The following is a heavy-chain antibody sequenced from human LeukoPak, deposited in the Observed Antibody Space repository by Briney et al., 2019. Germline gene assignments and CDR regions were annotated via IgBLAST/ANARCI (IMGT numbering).Heavy chain of an antibody. V-gene: IGHV1-46*01. CDR3: ARDGPPVVVGPLGY. CDR1: GGTFSSYA. CDR2: INPSGGST. D-gene: IGHD2-2*01. J-gene: IGHJ4*02. Sequence: ASVKVSCKASGGTFSSYAISWVRQAPGQGLEWMGIINPSGGSTSYAQKFQGRVTMTRDTPTSTVYMELSSLRSEDTAVYYCARDGPPVVVGPLGYWGQGTLVTVSS.